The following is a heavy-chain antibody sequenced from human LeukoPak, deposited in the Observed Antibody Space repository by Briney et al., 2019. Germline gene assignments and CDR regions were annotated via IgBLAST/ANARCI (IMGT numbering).Heavy chain of an antibody. CDR3: ARDLYYDFWSGYSDYYYGMDV. J-gene: IGHJ6*02. Sequence: GGSLRLSCAASGFTFSSYGMHWVRQAPGKGLEWVAVIWYDGSNKYYADSVKGRFTISRDNSKNTLYLQMNSLGAEDTAVYYCARDLYYDFWSGYSDYYYGMDVWGQGTTVTVSS. CDR1: GFTFSSYG. D-gene: IGHD3-3*01. V-gene: IGHV3-33*01. CDR2: IWYDGSNK.